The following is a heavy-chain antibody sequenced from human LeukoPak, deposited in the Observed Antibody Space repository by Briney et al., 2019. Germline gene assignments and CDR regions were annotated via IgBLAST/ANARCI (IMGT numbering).Heavy chain of an antibody. CDR3: ARGFGGSRRPKYNWFDP. D-gene: IGHD3-16*01. Sequence: PSETLSLTCAVYGGSFSGYYWSWIRQPPGKGLEWIGEINHSGSTNYNPSLKSRVTISVDTSKNQFSLKLSSVTAADTAVYYCARGFGGSRRPKYNWFDPWGQGTLVTVSS. CDR1: GGSFSGYY. V-gene: IGHV4-34*01. CDR2: INHSGST. J-gene: IGHJ5*02.